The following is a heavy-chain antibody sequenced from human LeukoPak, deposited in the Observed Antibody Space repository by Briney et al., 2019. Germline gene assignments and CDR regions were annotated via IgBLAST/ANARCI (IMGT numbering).Heavy chain of an antibody. J-gene: IGHJ6*03. CDR1: GGSFSAYY. CDR2: INHSGIT. CDR3: ARRYYYYNYYMDV. Sequence: SETLSLTCTVYGGSFSAYYWSWIRQPPGKGLEWIGEINHSGITNYNPSLKSRVTISVDTSKNQFSLKLTSVTAADTAVYYCARRYYYYNYYMDVWGKGTTATISS. V-gene: IGHV4-34*01.